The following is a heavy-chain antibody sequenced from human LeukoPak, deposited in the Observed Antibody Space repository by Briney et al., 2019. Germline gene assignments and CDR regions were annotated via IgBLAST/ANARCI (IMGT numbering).Heavy chain of an antibody. CDR2: INPNSGGT. Sequence: ASVKVSCKASGYTFTGYYMHWVRQAPGQGLEWMGWINPNSGGTNYAQKFQGRVTMTRDTSISTAYMELSRLRSDDTAVYYCARGHRTYYYGSGMLYSIGYWGQGTLVTVSS. V-gene: IGHV1-2*02. D-gene: IGHD3-10*01. CDR1: GYTFTGYY. J-gene: IGHJ4*02. CDR3: ARGHRTYYYGSGMLYSIGY.